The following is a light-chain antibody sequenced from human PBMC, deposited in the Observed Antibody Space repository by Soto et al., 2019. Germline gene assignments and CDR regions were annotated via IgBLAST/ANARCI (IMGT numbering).Light chain of an antibody. Sequence: DIQMTQSPSSLSAFVRDSVTLTCRASQSISTYLNWYQQKPGKAPKLLISAASSLQSGVPSRFSGSGSGTDFTLTISSMQPEDFATYYCPQSYNSPRTFGQGTKVEIK. CDR2: AAS. CDR3: PQSYNSPRT. V-gene: IGKV1-39*01. CDR1: QSISTY. J-gene: IGKJ1*01.